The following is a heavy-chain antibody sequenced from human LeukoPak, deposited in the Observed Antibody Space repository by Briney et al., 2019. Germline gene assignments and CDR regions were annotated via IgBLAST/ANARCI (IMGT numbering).Heavy chain of an antibody. CDR1: GFTFSTYG. Sequence: PGGSLRLSCAASGFTFSTYGMHWVRQAPGKGLEWVAVISYDGSNKYYADSVKGRFTISRVNSKNTLYLQMNSLRDEDTALYYCAKGVRQWLVDDVGFDLWGRGTQVTVSS. V-gene: IGHV3-30*18. CDR3: AKGVRQWLVDDVGFDL. D-gene: IGHD6-19*01. CDR2: ISYDGSNK. J-gene: IGHJ2*01.